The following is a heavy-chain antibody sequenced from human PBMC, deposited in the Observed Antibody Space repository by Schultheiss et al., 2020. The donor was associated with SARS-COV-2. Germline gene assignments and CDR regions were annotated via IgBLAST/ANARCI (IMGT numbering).Heavy chain of an antibody. CDR1: GFTFSSYS. D-gene: IGHD3-10*01. J-gene: IGHJ4*02. CDR2: ISSSSSYI. Sequence: GGSLRLSCAASGFTFSSYSMNWVRQAPGKGLEWVSSISSSSSYIYYADSVKGRFTISRDNSKNTLYLQMNSLRAEDTAVYYCARAGGPMVRGVMVYWGQGTLVTVSS. V-gene: IGHV3-21*01. CDR3: ARAGGPMVRGVMVY.